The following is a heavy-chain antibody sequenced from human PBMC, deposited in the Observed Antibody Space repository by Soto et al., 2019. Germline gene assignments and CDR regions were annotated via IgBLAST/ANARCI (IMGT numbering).Heavy chain of an antibody. CDR1: GDTLTDYY. V-gene: IGHV1-46*01. J-gene: IGHJ4*02. CDR2: VNPSGGHT. Sequence: QVQLVQSGAEVKKPGASVKVSCKASGDTLTDYYIHWVRQAPGQGLEWMGIVNPSGGHTTYAQHFLGRMTMTRDTSTSTLYMELTSLTSEDTAVYYCARGGHVVVVTAALDYWGQGTLVTVSS. CDR3: ARGGHVVVVTAALDY. D-gene: IGHD2-21*02.